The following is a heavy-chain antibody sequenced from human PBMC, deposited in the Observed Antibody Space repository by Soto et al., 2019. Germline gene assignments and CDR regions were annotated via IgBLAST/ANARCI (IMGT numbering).Heavy chain of an antibody. CDR1: GFTFSSYA. V-gene: IGHV3-30-3*01. CDR3: ARVPRVAVAGTWSWFDP. CDR2: ISYDGSNK. Sequence: GGSLRLSCAASGFTFSSYAMHWVRQAPGKGLEWVAVISYDGSNKYYADSVKGRFTTSRDNSKNTLYLQMNSLRAEDTAVYYCARVPRVAVAGTWSWFDPWGQGTLVTVSS. D-gene: IGHD6-19*01. J-gene: IGHJ5*02.